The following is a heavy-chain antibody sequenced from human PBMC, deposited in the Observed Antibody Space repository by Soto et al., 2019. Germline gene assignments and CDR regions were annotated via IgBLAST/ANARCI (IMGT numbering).Heavy chain of an antibody. CDR1: GYTLTEIF. Sequence: ASVKVSCKVSGYTLTEIFIHWVRQAPGKGLEWMGGFDPEDGETIYAQKFQGRVTMTEDTSTDTAYMELSSLRSEDTAVYYCATRCSSTSCSYCFDYWGQGTLVTVSS. CDR2: FDPEDGET. D-gene: IGHD2-2*01. J-gene: IGHJ4*02. CDR3: ATRCSSTSCSYCFDY. V-gene: IGHV1-24*01.